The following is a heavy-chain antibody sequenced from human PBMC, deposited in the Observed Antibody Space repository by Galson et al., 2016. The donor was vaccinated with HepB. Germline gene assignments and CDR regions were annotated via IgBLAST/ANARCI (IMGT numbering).Heavy chain of an antibody. D-gene: IGHD6-19*01. CDR2: ISGSGGST. J-gene: IGHJ3*01. CDR1: GFTFSSYA. Sequence: SLRLSCAASGFTFSSYAMTWVRQAPGKGLEWVSAISGSGGSTYYADSVKGRFTISRDNSKNTLSLQMNSLRAEDTAVYYCAKSQFALPDSGWFNAFDLWGQGTMVTVSS. CDR3: AKSQFALPDSGWFNAFDL. V-gene: IGHV3-23*01.